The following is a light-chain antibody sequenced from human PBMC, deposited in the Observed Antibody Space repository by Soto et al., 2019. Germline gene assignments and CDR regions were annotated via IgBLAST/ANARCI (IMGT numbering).Light chain of an antibody. CDR3: QQYDNLPWT. CDR2: GAS. CDR1: QSVSSN. Sequence: EKVMTQSPATLSVSPGERATLSCRARQSVSSNLAWSQQNPDQAPSLLIYGASTRATGIPARFSGSGCGTEFTLTISSLQSEDFAVYYCQQYDNLPWTFGQGTKVEIK. V-gene: IGKV3-15*01. J-gene: IGKJ1*01.